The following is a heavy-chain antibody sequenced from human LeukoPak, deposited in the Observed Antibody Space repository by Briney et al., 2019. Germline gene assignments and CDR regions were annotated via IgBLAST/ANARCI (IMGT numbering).Heavy chain of an antibody. CDR1: GFTFSSYA. J-gene: IGHJ4*02. CDR3: ANMAAGRGDYFDY. CDR2: ISTNGGST. Sequence: PGGSLRLSCSASGFTFSSYAMHWVRQAPGKGLEYVSVISTNGGSTYYADSVKGRFTISRDNSKNTLYLQMNSLRAEDTAVYYCANMAAGRGDYFDYWGQGTLVTVSS. V-gene: IGHV3-64*04. D-gene: IGHD6-13*01.